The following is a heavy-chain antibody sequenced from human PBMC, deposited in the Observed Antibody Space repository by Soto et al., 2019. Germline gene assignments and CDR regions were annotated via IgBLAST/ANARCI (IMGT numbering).Heavy chain of an antibody. CDR3: ASLLSGSYNY. Sequence: EVQLVESGGGLVQPGGSLRLSCAASGFTFNTYSMNWVRQALGKGLEWVSYIRSGSSTMYYADSVKGRFTTSRDNARNSLFLQMNSLRDDDTAVYYCASLLSGSYNYWGQGTLVTVSS. J-gene: IGHJ4*02. CDR1: GFTFNTYS. D-gene: IGHD1-26*01. CDR2: IRSGSSTM. V-gene: IGHV3-48*02.